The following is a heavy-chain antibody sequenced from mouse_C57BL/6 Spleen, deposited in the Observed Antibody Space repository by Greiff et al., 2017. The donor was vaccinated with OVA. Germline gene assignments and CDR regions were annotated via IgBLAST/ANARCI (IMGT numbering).Heavy chain of an antibody. CDR2: ISSGGSYT. D-gene: IGHD1-1*01. J-gene: IGHJ1*03. V-gene: IGHV5-6*01. CDR1: GFTFSSYG. Sequence: EVKLMESGGDLVKPGGSLKLSCAASGFTFSSYGMSWVRQTPDKRLEWVATISSGGSYTYYPDSVKGRFTISRDNAKNTLYLQVSSLKSEDTAMDYCAGHYYGSSYWYFDVWGTGTTVTVSS. CDR3: AGHYYGSSYWYFDV.